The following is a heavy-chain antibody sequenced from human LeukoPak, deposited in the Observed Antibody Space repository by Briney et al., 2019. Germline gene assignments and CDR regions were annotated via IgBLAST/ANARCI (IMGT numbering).Heavy chain of an antibody. CDR3: ARAGSGWYPGNAFDI. CDR1: GGSISSSSYY. CDR2: IYYSGST. J-gene: IGHJ3*02. Sequence: SETLSLTCTVSGGSISSSSYYWGWIRQPPGKGLEWIGSIYYSGSTYYNPSLKSRVTISVDTSKNQFSLKLSSVTAADTAVYYCARAGSGWYPGNAFDIWGQGTMVTVSS. D-gene: IGHD6-19*01. V-gene: IGHV4-39*07.